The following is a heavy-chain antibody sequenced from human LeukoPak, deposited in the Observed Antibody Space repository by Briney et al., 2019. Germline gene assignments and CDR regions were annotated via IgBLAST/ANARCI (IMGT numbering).Heavy chain of an antibody. CDR3: ARRCRGSEPGATEF. J-gene: IGHJ4*02. CDR1: GGSISSSSYY. D-gene: IGHD1-26*01. CDR2: IYYSGST. Sequence: PSETLSLTCTVSGGSISSSSYYWGWIRQTPGKGLEWIANIYYSGSTYYNPSLKSRVTISIDTSKNQFSLKVNSVTAADTAVYYCARRCRGSEPGATEFWGQRTLVTVSS. V-gene: IGHV4-39*01.